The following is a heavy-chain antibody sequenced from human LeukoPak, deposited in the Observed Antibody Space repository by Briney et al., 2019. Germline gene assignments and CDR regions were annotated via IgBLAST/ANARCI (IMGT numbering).Heavy chain of an antibody. J-gene: IGHJ4*02. CDR1: GGTFSSYA. CDR3: ARGSYSGSYYD. Sequence: GASVKVSCKASGGTFSSYAISWVRQAPGQGLEWMGRIIPILDITNYAQKFQGRVTITADKSTSTAYMELSSLRSEDTAVYYCARGSYSGSYYDWGQGTLVTVSS. V-gene: IGHV1-69*04. D-gene: IGHD1-26*01. CDR2: IIPILDIT.